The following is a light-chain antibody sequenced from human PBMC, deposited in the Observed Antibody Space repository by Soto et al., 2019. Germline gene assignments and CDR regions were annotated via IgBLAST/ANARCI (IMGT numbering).Light chain of an antibody. CDR3: SSYTSSNTLV. Sequence: QSALTQPAYVSGSPGQSITISCTGGSSDIGGYNYVSWFQQHPGKAPKLMIYEVTNRPSGVSNRFSGSKSGSTASLTISGLQAEDEADYYCSSYTSSNTLVFGTGTKLTVL. CDR1: SSDIGGYNY. CDR2: EVT. J-gene: IGLJ1*01. V-gene: IGLV2-14*01.